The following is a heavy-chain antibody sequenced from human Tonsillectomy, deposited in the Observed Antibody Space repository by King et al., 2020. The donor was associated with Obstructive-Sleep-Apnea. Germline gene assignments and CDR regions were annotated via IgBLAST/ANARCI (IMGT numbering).Heavy chain of an antibody. D-gene: IGHD6-13*01. J-gene: IGHJ4*01. V-gene: IGHV2-5*02. Sequence: TLKESGPTLVKPTQTLTLTCTFSGFSVIDRGVGVAWIRQPPGKALEWLSCIYWDDDKRYSPSLKNRLTLTKDTPRNQVVLSMTNMDPVDTATYYCAHSRAYRSGWYRSGNWGQGTLVTVSS. CDR2: IYWDDDK. CDR3: AHSRAYRSGWYRSGN. CDR1: GFSVIDRGVG.